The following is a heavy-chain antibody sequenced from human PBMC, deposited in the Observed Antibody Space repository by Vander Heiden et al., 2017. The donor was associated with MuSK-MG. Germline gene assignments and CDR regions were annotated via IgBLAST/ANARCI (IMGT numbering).Heavy chain of an antibody. V-gene: IGHV3-53*01. CDR3: ARDLGWG. CDR2: IYSGGST. Sequence: EVQLVESGGGLIQPGGSLRLSCAASGFTVRSNYMSWVRQAQGRGRGWFSFIYSGGSTYDADSVKGRFTIPRENSKNTLYLKRNSLRAEDTAVYYCARDLGWGWGQGTLVTVSS. J-gene: IGHJ4*02. D-gene: IGHD3-16*01. CDR1: GFTVRSNY.